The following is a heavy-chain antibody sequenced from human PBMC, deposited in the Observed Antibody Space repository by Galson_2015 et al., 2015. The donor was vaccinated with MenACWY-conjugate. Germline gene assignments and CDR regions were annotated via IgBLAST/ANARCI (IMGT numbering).Heavy chain of an antibody. CDR1: GDSFNTYR. D-gene: IGHD4-17*01. V-gene: IGHV1-69*13. CDR2: IIPVFHTT. CDR3: ARPGGDYEQRTFFDY. Sequence: SVKVSCKASGDSFNTYRFNWIRQAPGQGPEWLGGIIPVFHTTDYAQRFQGRLTITADESTSTVYMELSSLRSDDTAIYYCARPGGDYEQRTFFDYWGQGILVTVSS. J-gene: IGHJ4*02.